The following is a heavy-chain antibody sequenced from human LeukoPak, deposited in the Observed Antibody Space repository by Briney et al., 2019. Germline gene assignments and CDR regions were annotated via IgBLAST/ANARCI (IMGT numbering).Heavy chain of an antibody. J-gene: IGHJ4*02. D-gene: IGHD2-2*01. CDR3: ARPRFVVVPAAPFDY. CDR2: IKQDGSEE. V-gene: IGHV3-7*01. CDR1: GFTFSSYW. Sequence: GGSLRLSCIASGFTFSSYWMSWVRQAPGKGLEWVANIKQDGSEEYYVDSVKGRFTISRDNAKNSLYLQMNSLRAEDTAVYYCARPRFVVVPAAPFDYWGQGTLVTVSS.